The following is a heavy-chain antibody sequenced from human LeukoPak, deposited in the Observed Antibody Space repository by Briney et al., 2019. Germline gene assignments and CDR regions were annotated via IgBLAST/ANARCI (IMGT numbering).Heavy chain of an antibody. J-gene: IGHJ4*02. D-gene: IGHD4-17*01. CDR3: ATEYGDYGLVSGY. Sequence: GGSLRLSCAASGFTVSNNYMSWVRQAPGKGLEWVSVIYSGGTYYADSVKGRFTISRDNSKNTLYLQMNSLRAEDTAVYYRATEYGDYGLVSGYWGQGTLVTVSS. CDR1: GFTVSNNY. V-gene: IGHV3-53*01. CDR2: IYSGGT.